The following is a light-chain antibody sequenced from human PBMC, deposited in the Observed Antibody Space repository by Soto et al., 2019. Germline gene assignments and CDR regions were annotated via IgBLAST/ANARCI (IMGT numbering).Light chain of an antibody. J-gene: IGLJ3*02. Sequence: QSVLTQPPSASGTPGQRVTISCSGSSSNIGSNYVYWYQQLPGTAPKLLIYRNNQRPSGVPDRFSGSKPGTSASLAISGLRSEDEDDYYCAAWDDSLRGRVFGGGTKVTGL. V-gene: IGLV1-47*01. CDR3: AAWDDSLRGRV. CDR1: SSNIGSNY. CDR2: RNN.